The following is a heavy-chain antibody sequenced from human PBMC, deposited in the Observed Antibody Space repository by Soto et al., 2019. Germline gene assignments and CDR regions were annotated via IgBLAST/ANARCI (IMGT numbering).Heavy chain of an antibody. Sequence: PSETLSLTCTVFGGSITTSSDYWGWFRQPPGKGLEWIGSFYYGGSTYYNPSLKSRVTISLDTSDNQFSLKLSSVTAAGTAVYYCARRLVATNFYLESWGQGTLVPVS. CDR3: ARRLVATNFYLES. D-gene: IGHD5-12*01. CDR2: FYYGGST. CDR1: GGSITTSSDY. J-gene: IGHJ4*02. V-gene: IGHV4-39*01.